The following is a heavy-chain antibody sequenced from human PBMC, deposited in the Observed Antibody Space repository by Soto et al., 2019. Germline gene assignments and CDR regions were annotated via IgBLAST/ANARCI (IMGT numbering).Heavy chain of an antibody. Sequence: QVQLVESGGGVVQPGRSLRLSCAASGFTFSSYGMHWVRQAPGKGLVWVAVIWYDGSNKYYADSVKGRFTISRDNSKNTLYLQMNSLRAEYTAVYYCARGGYDFWLASPCLDYSGQGTLVTVSS. CDR2: IWYDGSNK. D-gene: IGHD3-3*01. V-gene: IGHV3-33*01. CDR3: ARGGYDFWLASPCLDY. J-gene: IGHJ4*02. CDR1: GFTFSSYG.